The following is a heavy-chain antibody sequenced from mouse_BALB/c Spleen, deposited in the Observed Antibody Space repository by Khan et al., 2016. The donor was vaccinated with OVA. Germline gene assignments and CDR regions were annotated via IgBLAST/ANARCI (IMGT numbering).Heavy chain of an antibody. J-gene: IGHJ3*01. CDR1: GFSLSTYG. CDR3: ARNSYMYDFTY. Sequence: QVQLKESGPGLVQPSQSLSITCTVSGFSLSTYGIHWVRQSPGKGLEWLGLIWSGGNTDYNAAFISRLTISTDNSKSQVFFTMNSLQTDDTAIYYCARNSYMYDFTYWGQGTLVTVSA. V-gene: IGHV2-2*01. CDR2: IWSGGNT. D-gene: IGHD2-14*01.